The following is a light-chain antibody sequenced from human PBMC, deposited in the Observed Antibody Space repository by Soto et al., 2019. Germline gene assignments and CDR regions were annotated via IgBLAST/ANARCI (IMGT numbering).Light chain of an antibody. CDR2: ENN. CDR1: SSNIGNNY. V-gene: IGLV1-51*02. J-gene: IGLJ3*02. CDR3: GTWDSSPWV. Sequence: QRVLKNAPSGSTVHLGDRRIFCTKSSSNIGNNYVSWYQQLPGTAPKLLIYENNKRPSGIPDRFSGSKSGTSATLGITGLQTGDEADYYCGTWDSSPWVFGGGTKVTVL.